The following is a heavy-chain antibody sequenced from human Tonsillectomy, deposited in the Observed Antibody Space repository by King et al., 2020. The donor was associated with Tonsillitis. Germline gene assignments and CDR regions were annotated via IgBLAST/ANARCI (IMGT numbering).Heavy chain of an antibody. D-gene: IGHD4-17*01. CDR1: GFTFSSYS. Sequence: VQLVESGGGLVQPGGSLRLSCAASGFTFSSYSMNWVRQAPGKGLEWVSYISSSSSTIYYADSVKGRFTISRDNAKNSLYLQMNSLRDEDTAVYYCARGPDDYGDYRDGMDVWGQGTTVTVSS. J-gene: IGHJ6*02. V-gene: IGHV3-48*02. CDR2: ISSSSSTI. CDR3: ARGPDDYGDYRDGMDV.